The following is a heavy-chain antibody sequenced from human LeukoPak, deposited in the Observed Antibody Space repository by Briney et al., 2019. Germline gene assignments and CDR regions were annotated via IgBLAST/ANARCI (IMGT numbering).Heavy chain of an antibody. CDR2: IRYDGSNK. CDR1: GFTFSSYG. J-gene: IGHJ4*02. Sequence: GGSLRLSCAASGFTFSSYGMHWVRQAPGKGLEWVAFIRYDGSNKYYADSVKGRFTISRDNAKNSLYLQMNSLRAEDTAMYYCARDRGYYYDSSGYLFDSWGQGTLVTVSS. V-gene: IGHV3-30*02. CDR3: ARDRGYYYDSSGYLFDS. D-gene: IGHD3-22*01.